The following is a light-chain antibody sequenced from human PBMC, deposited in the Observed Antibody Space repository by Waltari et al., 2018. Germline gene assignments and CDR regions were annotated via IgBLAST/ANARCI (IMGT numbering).Light chain of an antibody. V-gene: IGLV2-11*01. J-gene: IGLJ2*01. CDR2: DVS. Sequence: QSALTQPRSVSGSPGQSVTISCTGTSSDVGGYNYVSWYQQHPGKAPKLMIYDVSKRPSGVPERFSGSKSGNTASLTISGLQAEDEADYYCRSYRVTYAAFGGGTKLTVL. CDR3: RSYRVTYAA. CDR1: SSDVGGYNY.